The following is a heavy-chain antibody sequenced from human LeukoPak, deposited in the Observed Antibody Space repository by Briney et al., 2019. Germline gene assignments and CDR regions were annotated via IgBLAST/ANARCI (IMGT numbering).Heavy chain of an antibody. D-gene: IGHD6-13*01. CDR1: GFTFDDYA. CDR3: ATGYSSSWYAVDY. V-gene: IGHV3-9*01. Sequence: GGSLRLSCAASGFTFDDYAMHWVRQAPGKGLEWVSGISWNSGSIGYADSVKGRFTISRDNAKNSLYLQMNSLRAEDTAVYYCATGYSSSWYAVDYWGQGTLVTVSS. CDR2: ISWNSGSI. J-gene: IGHJ4*02.